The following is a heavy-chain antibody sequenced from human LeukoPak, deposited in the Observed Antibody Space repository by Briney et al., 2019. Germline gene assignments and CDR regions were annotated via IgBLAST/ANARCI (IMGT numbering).Heavy chain of an antibody. D-gene: IGHD6-13*01. CDR3: ARDLRSSSWYSDFDY. V-gene: IGHV3-11*04. CDR1: GFTFSDYY. J-gene: IGHJ4*02. Sequence: PGGSLRLSCAASGFTFSDYYMSWIRQAPGKGLEWVSYISSSGSTIHYADSVKGRFTISRDNAKNSLYLQMNSLRAEDTAVYYCARDLRSSSWYSDFDYWGQGTLVTVSS. CDR2: ISSSGSTI.